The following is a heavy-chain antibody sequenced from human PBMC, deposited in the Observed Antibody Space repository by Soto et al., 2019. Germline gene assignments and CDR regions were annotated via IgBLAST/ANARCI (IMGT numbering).Heavy chain of an antibody. Sequence: QLQLQESGPGLVKPSETLSLTCTVSGGSISSSSYYWGWIRQPPGKGLEWIGSIYYSGSTYYNPSLKSRVTISVDTSKNQFSLKLSSVTAADTAVYYCARMAHYGDYVDYYYYGMDVWGQGTTVTVSS. D-gene: IGHD4-17*01. CDR1: GGSISSSSYY. CDR3: ARMAHYGDYVDYYYYGMDV. V-gene: IGHV4-39*01. J-gene: IGHJ6*02. CDR2: IYYSGST.